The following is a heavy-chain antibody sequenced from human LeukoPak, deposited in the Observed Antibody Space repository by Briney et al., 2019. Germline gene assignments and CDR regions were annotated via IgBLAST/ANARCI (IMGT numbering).Heavy chain of an antibody. CDR3: XXXXXQXXKWIYSFDF. Sequence: GGSLRLSCAASGFTFSSYAMHWVRQAPSKGLEWVAVISHDTSKKFYADSVKGRFTISRDNSNKTLYLQMNSLRDEDTAVYYCXXXXXQXXKWIYSFDFWGQGTPVTVSS. D-gene: IGHD5-12*01. V-gene: IGHV3-30-3*01. J-gene: IGHJ4*02. CDR1: GFTFSSYA. CDR2: ISHDTSKK.